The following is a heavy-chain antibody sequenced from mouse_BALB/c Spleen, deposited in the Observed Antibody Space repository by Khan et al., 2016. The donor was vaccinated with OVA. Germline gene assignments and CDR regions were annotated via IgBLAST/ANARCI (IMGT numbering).Heavy chain of an antibody. CDR2: IYPGSDNT. V-gene: IGHV1-81*01. CDR3: ARSGYGTFAY. CDR1: GYTFTDYI. D-gene: IGHD2-10*02. Sequence: QVQLQQSGPELVKPGASVKMSCKASGYTFTDYIINWVKQRTGQGLEWIGDIYPGSDNTYYNEKFKGKATLTADKSPNTVYMQLSSLTSEDSAVYFCARSGYGTFAYWGQGTLVTVSA. J-gene: IGHJ3*01.